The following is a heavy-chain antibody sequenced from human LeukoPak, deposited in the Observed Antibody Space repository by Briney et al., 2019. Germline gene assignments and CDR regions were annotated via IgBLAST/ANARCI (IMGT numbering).Heavy chain of an antibody. D-gene: IGHD2-2*01. Sequence: PSETLSLTCTVSGGSISSGSYYWSWIRQPAGKGLEWIGHVYTFGITNYNPSLKSRVTMSLDTSKKQFSLILSFVTAADTAVYYCARERREQLLPPYTRSVTYFDYWGQGTLVTVSS. J-gene: IGHJ4*02. V-gene: IGHV4-61*09. CDR2: VYTFGIT. CDR1: GGSISSGSYY. CDR3: ARERREQLLPPYTRSVTYFDY.